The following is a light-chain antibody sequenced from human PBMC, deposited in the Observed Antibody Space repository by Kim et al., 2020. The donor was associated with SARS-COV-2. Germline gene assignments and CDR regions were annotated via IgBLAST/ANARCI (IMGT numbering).Light chain of an antibody. CDR2: FTS. Sequence: LSPGESATLSCRASKSVSGGDLAWYQKKPGQSPRLLVYFTSTRATGIPDRFSGSGSGTDFTLTISSLEPEDSAVYYCQQYGSSYSFGQGTKVDIK. V-gene: IGKV3-20*01. CDR3: QQYGSSYS. J-gene: IGKJ2*03. CDR1: KSVSGGD.